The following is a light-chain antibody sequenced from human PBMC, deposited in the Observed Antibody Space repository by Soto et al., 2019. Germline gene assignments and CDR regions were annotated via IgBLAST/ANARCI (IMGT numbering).Light chain of an antibody. Sequence: EIVLTQSPGTLSLSPGERATLSCRASQSVSSSYLAWYQQRPGQAPRLLIFGASYRATGVPDRFSGSGSGTDFTLTISRLEPEDFEVDYCQQYSSSPPEFTFGPGTKVDSK. CDR2: GAS. CDR3: QQYSSSPPEFT. J-gene: IGKJ3*01. CDR1: QSVSSSY. V-gene: IGKV3-20*01.